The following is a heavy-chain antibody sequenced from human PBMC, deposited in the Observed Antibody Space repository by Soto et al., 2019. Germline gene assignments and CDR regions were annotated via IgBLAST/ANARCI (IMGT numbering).Heavy chain of an antibody. CDR1: GFSFSNYA. D-gene: IGHD3-3*01. V-gene: IGHV3-23*01. CDR3: AKGKANTVFGVDTLFDY. CDR2: ISGNGGST. Sequence: EVQLLESGGGTIQPGGSLRLSCGASGFSFSNYAMSWVRQAPGKGLEWVSTISGNGGSTHYPDSMRGRFTTSRDNSKKTLYLHMNSLRADDTAVYFCAKGKANTVFGVDTLFDYWGPGTLVTVSS. J-gene: IGHJ4*02.